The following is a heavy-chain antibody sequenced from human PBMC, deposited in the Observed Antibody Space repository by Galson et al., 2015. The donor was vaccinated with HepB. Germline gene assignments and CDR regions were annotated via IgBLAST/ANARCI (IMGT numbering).Heavy chain of an antibody. V-gene: IGHV3-33*01. D-gene: IGHD2-2*01. J-gene: IGHJ5*02. Sequence: SLRLSCAASGFTFSSYGMHWVRQAPGKGLEWVAVIWYDGSNKYYADSVKGRFTISRDNSKNTLYLQMNSLRAEDTAVYYCARDGGPGVPYNWFDPWGQGTLVTVSS. CDR3: ARDGGPGVPYNWFDP. CDR2: IWYDGSNK. CDR1: GFTFSSYG.